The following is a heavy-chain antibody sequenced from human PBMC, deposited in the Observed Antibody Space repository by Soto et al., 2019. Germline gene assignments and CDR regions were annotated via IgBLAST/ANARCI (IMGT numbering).Heavy chain of an antibody. CDR3: ARRARPDFYYMDV. J-gene: IGHJ6*03. CDR2: ISSDGGGK. D-gene: IGHD6-6*01. CDR1: GFTFSSYA. Sequence: PGGSLRLSCAASGFTFSSYAMHWVRQAPGKGLEYVSGISSDGGGKYYANSVQGRFTISRDNSKNTVYLQMGSLRPEDMAVYYCARRARPDFYYMDVWGKGTTVTVSS. V-gene: IGHV3-64*01.